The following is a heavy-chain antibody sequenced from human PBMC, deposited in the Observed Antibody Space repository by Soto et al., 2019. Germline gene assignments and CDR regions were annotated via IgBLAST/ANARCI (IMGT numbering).Heavy chain of an antibody. J-gene: IGHJ4*02. Sequence: QVQLQESGPGLVKPSQTLSLTCTVSGGSISSGDYYWSWIRQPPGKGLEWIGYIYYSGSTYYNPSLKRRVTISVEPSKNQFSLKLSSVTAADTAVYYCARTKGTMVRGFDYWGQGTLVTVSS. D-gene: IGHD3-10*01. CDR1: GGSISSGDYY. CDR3: ARTKGTMVRGFDY. V-gene: IGHV4-30-4*01. CDR2: IYYSGST.